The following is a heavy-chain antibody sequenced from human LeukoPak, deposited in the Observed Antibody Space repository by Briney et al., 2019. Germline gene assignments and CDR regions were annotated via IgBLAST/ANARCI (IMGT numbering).Heavy chain of an antibody. CDR1: GGSISSYY. CDR2: IYYSGST. V-gene: IGHV4-59*01. Sequence: SETLSLTCTVSGGSISSYYWSWIRQPPGKGLEWIGYIYYSGSTNYNPSLKSRVTISVDTSKNQFSLKLRSVTAADTAVYYCARLNPRTGDAFDIWGQGTMVTVSS. J-gene: IGHJ3*02. D-gene: IGHD3-10*01. CDR3: ARLNPRTGDAFDI.